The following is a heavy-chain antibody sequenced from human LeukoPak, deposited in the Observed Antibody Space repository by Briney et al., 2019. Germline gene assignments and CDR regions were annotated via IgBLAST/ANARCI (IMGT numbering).Heavy chain of an antibody. Sequence: PGGSLRLSCVASGFXFRNYWMSWVRQAPGKGLEWVANINHDGGDKNYVDSVKGRFTISRDNAKSSLYLQMNSLRVEDTAVYYCAITGGPTVTAFDLWGQGILVTVSS. V-gene: IGHV3-7*02. CDR2: INHDGGDK. CDR3: AITGGPTVTAFDL. J-gene: IGHJ4*02. CDR1: GFXFRNYW. D-gene: IGHD4-17*01.